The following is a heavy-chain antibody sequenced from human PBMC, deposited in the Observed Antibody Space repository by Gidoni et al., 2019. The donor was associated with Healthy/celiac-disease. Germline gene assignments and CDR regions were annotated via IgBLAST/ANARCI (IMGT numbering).Heavy chain of an antibody. CDR3: ASEYCSGGSCYPEEGRFDH. D-gene: IGHD2-15*01. Sequence: QLQLVQSGAEVKKPGSSVKVSCKASGGTFSSYAISWVRQAPGQGLELMGGIIPLLGTANYAQKCQGRVKITADESTSTAYMELSSLRSEDTAVYYWASEYCSGGSCYPEEGRFDHWGQGTLVTVSS. CDR2: IIPLLGTA. V-gene: IGHV1-69*01. J-gene: IGHJ5*02. CDR1: GGTFSSYA.